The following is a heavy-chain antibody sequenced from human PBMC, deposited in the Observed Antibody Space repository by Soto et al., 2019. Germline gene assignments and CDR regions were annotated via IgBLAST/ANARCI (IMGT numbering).Heavy chain of an antibody. J-gene: IGHJ1*01. CDR2: ISHDGSHK. Sequence: QVQLVESGGGVVQPGRSLRLSCAASGFTFNSFTMHWVRQAPGKGLEWVAVISHDGSHKYTADSVKGRFTISRDDPKNTLYLQMNRLRVEDTAIYYCATWEERYFQDWGQGTLVTVSS. V-gene: IGHV3-30*04. CDR1: GFTFNSFT. CDR3: ATWEERYFQD. D-gene: IGHD1-26*01.